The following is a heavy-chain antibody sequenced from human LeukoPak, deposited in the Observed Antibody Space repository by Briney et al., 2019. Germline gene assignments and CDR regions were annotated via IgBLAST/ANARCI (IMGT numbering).Heavy chain of an antibody. CDR2: IRYDGSNK. V-gene: IGHV3-30*02. Sequence: GGSLRLSCAASGFTFSSYGMHWVRQAPGKGLEWVAFIRYDGSNKYYADSVKGRFTISRDNSKNTLYLQMNSLRAEDTAVYYCAKDYDYVWGSYRYGMTAFDYWGQGTLVTVSS. CDR1: GFTFSSYG. J-gene: IGHJ4*02. D-gene: IGHD3-16*02. CDR3: AKDYDYVWGSYRYGMTAFDY.